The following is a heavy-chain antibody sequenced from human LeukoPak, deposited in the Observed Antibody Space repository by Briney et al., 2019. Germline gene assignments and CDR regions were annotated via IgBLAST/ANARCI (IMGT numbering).Heavy chain of an antibody. Sequence: GGSLRLSCTVSGFTVSSNSMSWVRQAPGKGLEWVSFIYSDNTHYSDSVKGRFTTSRDNSKNTLYLQMNSLRAEDTAVYYCARDKWYSSDGGIDYXXQGXLVTV. CDR2: IYSDNT. J-gene: IGHJ4*02. CDR1: GFTVSSNS. CDR3: ARDKWYSSDGGIDY. D-gene: IGHD6-19*01. V-gene: IGHV3-53*01.